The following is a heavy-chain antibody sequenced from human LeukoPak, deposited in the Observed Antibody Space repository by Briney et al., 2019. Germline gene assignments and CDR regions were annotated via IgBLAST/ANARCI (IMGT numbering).Heavy chain of an antibody. V-gene: IGHV3-23*01. CDR1: GFSFSSYA. CDR2: LSGTGGTR. J-gene: IGHJ4*02. Sequence: GGSLRLSCTASGFSFSSYAMTWVRQAPGKGLEWVSALSGTGGTRYYANSVKGRFTISRDNSKNTVYLQMNSLRADDTAVYYCAKDRIGTYYFFDSWGQGTLVTVSP. D-gene: IGHD3-10*01. CDR3: AKDRIGTYYFFDS.